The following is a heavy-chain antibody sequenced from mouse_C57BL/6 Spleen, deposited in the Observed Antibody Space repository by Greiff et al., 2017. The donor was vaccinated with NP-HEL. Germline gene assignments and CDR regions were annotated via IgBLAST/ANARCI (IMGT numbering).Heavy chain of an antibody. CDR1: GYTFTSYW. J-gene: IGHJ4*01. CDR3: ARGAGYYGNHAMDY. V-gene: IGHV1-55*01. D-gene: IGHD2-1*01. CDR2: IYPGSGST. Sequence: QVQLKQPGAELVKPGASVKMSCKASGYTFTSYWITWVKQRPGHGLEWIGDIYPGSGSTNYNEKFKSKATLTVDTSSSTAYMQLSSLTSEDSAVYYCARGAGYYGNHAMDYWGQGTSVTVSS.